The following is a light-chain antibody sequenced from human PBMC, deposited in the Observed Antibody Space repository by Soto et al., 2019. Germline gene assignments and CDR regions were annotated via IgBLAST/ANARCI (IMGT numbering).Light chain of an antibody. CDR3: QQYNSWPPIT. J-gene: IGKJ5*01. CDR2: GAS. V-gene: IGKV3-15*01. Sequence: EIVMTQSPGTLSVSPGERATLSCRASLSVSTNLAWYQQKPGQAPRLLIYGASTRATGISARFSGSGSGTDFTLTISSLQSEDFVVYYCQQYNSWPPITFGQGTRLEIK. CDR1: LSVSTN.